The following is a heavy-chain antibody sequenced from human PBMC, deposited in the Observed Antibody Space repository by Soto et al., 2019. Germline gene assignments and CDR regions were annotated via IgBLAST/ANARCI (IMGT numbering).Heavy chain of an antibody. D-gene: IGHD2-8*01. Sequence: QVQLVESGGGVVQPGRSLRLSCAASGFTFSSYAMHWVRQAPGKGLEWVAVISYDGSNKYYADSVKGRFTISRDNSKNTLYLQMNSLRAEDTAVYYCARRGSLGYCTNPWCQGTLVTVSS. J-gene: IGHJ5*02. CDR1: GFTFSSYA. CDR2: ISYDGSNK. CDR3: ARRGSLGYCTNP. V-gene: IGHV3-30-3*01.